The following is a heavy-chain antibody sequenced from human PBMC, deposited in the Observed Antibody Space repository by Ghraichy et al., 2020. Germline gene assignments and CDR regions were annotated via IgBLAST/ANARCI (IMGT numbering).Heavy chain of an antibody. V-gene: IGHV3-30-3*01. CDR1: GFTFRSYA. J-gene: IGHJ4*02. D-gene: IGHD1-26*01. CDR3: ASDWGQSVGALDS. Sequence: LSLTCAASGFTFRSYAMHWVRQAPGKGLEWVTVISYDGSNKYYADSVKGRFTISRDNSKNTLYLQMNSLRAEDTPVYYCASDWGQSVGALDSWGKGTLATVSP. CDR2: ISYDGSNK.